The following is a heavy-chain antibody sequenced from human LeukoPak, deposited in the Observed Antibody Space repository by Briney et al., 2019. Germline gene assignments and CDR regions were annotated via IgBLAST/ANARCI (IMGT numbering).Heavy chain of an antibody. J-gene: IGHJ6*02. V-gene: IGHV3-48*01. Sequence: GGSLRLSCAASGFTFTSHNMNWVRQAPGKGLEWVSYISSTGSTMYYADSVKGRFTISRDNAKNSLFLQMNSLRAEDTAVYYCARDWGIVVVPAAMPHEVLDVWGQGTTVTVSS. CDR2: ISSTGSTM. D-gene: IGHD2-2*01. CDR1: GFTFTSHN. CDR3: ARDWGIVVVPAAMPHEVLDV.